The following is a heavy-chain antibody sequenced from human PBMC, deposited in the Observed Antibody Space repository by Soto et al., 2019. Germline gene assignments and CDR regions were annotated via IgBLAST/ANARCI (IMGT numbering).Heavy chain of an antibody. V-gene: IGHV4-31*03. D-gene: IGHD1-26*01. CDR1: GGSISSGGYY. J-gene: IGHJ4*02. CDR3: VRGLRLGGDY. CDR2: IYYSGST. Sequence: SETLSLTCTVSGGSISSGGYYWSWIRQHPGKGLEWIGYIYYSGSTYYNPSLKSRVTISVDTSKNQFSLKLSSVTAADTAVYYWVRGLRLGGDYWGQGTLVTVSS.